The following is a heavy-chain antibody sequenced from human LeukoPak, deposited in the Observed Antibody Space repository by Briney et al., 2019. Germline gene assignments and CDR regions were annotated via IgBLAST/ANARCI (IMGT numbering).Heavy chain of an antibody. D-gene: IGHD2-8*02. CDR2: ISYDGSNK. CDR1: GFTFSSYG. J-gene: IGHJ4*02. Sequence: GGSLRLSCAASGFTFSSYGMHWVRQAPGKGLEWVAVISYDGSNKYYADSVKGRFTISRDNSKNTLYLQMNSLRAEDTAVYYCARGILVRYYFDYWGQGTLVTVSS. CDR3: ARGILVRYYFDY. V-gene: IGHV3-30*03.